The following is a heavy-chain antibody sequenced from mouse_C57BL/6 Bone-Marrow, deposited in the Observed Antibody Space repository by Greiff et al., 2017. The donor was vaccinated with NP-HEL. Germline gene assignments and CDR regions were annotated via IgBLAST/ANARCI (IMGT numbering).Heavy chain of an antibody. CDR3: ARRENGSSFYYAMDY. J-gene: IGHJ4*01. V-gene: IGHV1-78*01. Sequence: VQGVESDAELVKPGASVKISCKVSGYTFTDHTIHWMKQRPEQGLEWIGYIYPRDGSTKYNEKFKGKATLTADKSSSTAYMQLNSLTSEDSAVYFCARRENGSSFYYAMDYWGQGTSVTVSS. D-gene: IGHD1-1*01. CDR2: IYPRDGST. CDR1: GYTFTDHT.